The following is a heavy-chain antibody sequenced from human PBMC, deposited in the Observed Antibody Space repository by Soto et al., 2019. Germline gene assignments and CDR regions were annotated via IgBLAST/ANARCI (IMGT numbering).Heavy chain of an antibody. CDR3: TTVFEY. CDR1: GGSISSYY. J-gene: IGHJ4*02. CDR2: IYTSGST. V-gene: IGHV4-4*07. Sequence: SETLSLTCTVSGGSISSYYWSWIRQPAGKGLEWIGRIYTSGSTNYNPSLKSRVTMSVDTSKNQFSLKLSSVTAEDTAVYYRTTVFEYWGQGISVTVSS.